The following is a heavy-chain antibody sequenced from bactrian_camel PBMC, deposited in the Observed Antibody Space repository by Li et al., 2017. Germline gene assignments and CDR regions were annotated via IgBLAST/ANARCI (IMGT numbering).Heavy chain of an antibody. CDR2: IDNAGSA. J-gene: IGHJ4*01. CDR1: GDTSTIRY. CDR3: AARYEFYGNCDGRESEYTL. D-gene: IGHD6*01. V-gene: IGHV3S53*01. Sequence: HVQLVESGGDSVEAGGSLRLSCGASGDTSTIRYVGWFQHNGGPERGGVAAIDNAGSATYTYAVQGRFTISKDSAKNTLYLQMNNLKVEDTAMYYCAARYEFYGNCDGRESEYTLWGQGTQVTVS.